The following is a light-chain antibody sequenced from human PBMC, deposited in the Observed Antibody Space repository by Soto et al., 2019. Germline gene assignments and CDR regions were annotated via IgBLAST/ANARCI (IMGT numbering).Light chain of an antibody. Sequence: EIVLTQSPATLSLSPGERATLSCRASQSVSSYLAWYQQKPGQAPRLLIYDATNRATGIPARFSGSGSGTDFTLTISSLEPEDFAVYYCQQCKNWPLTFGGGTKVEI. CDR1: QSVSSY. CDR3: QQCKNWPLT. CDR2: DAT. J-gene: IGKJ4*01. V-gene: IGKV3-11*01.